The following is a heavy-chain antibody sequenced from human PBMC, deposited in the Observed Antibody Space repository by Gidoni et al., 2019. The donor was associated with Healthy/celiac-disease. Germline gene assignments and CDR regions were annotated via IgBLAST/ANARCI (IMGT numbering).Heavy chain of an antibody. V-gene: IGHV3-23*01. Sequence: EVQLLESGGGLVQPGGSLRLSCAASGFTFSSYAMSWVRQAPGKGLEWVSAISGSGGSTYYADSVKGRFTISRDNSKNTLYLQMNSLRAEDTAVYYCAKDWYGLITMIVVVQAPIDYWGQGTLVTVSS. CDR1: GFTFSSYA. D-gene: IGHD3-22*01. CDR3: AKDWYGLITMIVVVQAPIDY. J-gene: IGHJ4*02. CDR2: ISGSGGST.